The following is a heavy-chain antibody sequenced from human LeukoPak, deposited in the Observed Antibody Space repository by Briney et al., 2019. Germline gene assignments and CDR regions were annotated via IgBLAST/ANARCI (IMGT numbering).Heavy chain of an antibody. CDR2: ITNSSRYT. D-gene: IGHD3-3*01. J-gene: IGHJ4*02. CDR1: GGSISSFY. V-gene: IGHV3-21*01. CDR3: ARSYEGSGFSD. Sequence: ETLSLTCTVSGGSISSFYWSWVRQAPGKGLEWVSSITNSSRYTYYADSVRGRFTISRDNAKNSLYLQMNSLRAEDTAVYYCARSYEGSGFSDWGQGTLVTVSS.